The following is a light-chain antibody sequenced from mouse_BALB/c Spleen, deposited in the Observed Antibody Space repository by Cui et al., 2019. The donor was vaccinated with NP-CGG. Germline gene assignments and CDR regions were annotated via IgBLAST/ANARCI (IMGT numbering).Light chain of an antibody. CDR1: TRTVTTSNY. J-gene: IGLJ1*01. CDR3: ALWYSNHWV. V-gene: IGLV1*01. Sequence: QAVVTLESALTTSPGETVTLTCRSSTRTVTTSNYANWVQEKPDHLFTGLIGSTNNRPPGVPARFSGSLIGDKAALTITGAQTEDEAIYFCALWYSNHWVFGGGTKLTVL. CDR2: STN.